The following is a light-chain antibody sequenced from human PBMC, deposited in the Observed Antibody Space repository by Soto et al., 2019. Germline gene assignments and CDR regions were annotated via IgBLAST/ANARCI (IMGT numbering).Light chain of an antibody. J-gene: IGKJ3*01. CDR1: QSLSSNF. V-gene: IGKV3D-20*02. Sequence: EIVLTQSPATLSLSPGERATLSCRASQSLSSNFLAWYQQKPGQPPRLLIYDSSTRATGFPDRFSGSGSGTDFTLTISSLQPEDFATYFCQQSHSAPFTFGPGTTVDIK. CDR3: QQSHSAPFT. CDR2: DSS.